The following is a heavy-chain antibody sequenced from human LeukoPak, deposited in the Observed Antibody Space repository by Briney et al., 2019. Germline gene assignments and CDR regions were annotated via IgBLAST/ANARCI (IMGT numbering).Heavy chain of an antibody. CDR1: GDSVSSHTAA. D-gene: IGHD3-10*01. Sequence: SQTLSLTCNISGDSVSSHTAAWNWIRQSPSRGLEWLGRAYYRSTWSTDYAVSVQSRITINPDTSRNHFSLQLSSVTPEDTAVYYCARDRGGFDSWGQGTLVTVSS. CDR2: AYYRSTWST. CDR3: ARDRGGFDS. V-gene: IGHV6-1*01. J-gene: IGHJ5*01.